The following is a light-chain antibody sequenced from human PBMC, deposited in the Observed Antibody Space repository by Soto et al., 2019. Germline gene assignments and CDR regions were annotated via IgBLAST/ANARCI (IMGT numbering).Light chain of an antibody. CDR2: GAS. J-gene: IGKJ1*01. V-gene: IGKV3-20*01. Sequence: EIVLTQSPGTLSLSPGERATLSCRASQGVSSTYLAWYQQKPGQAPRLLIYGASFRATGIPDRFSGSGSGTDFTLTLSRLEPEDFAVYYCQQFGGSSRTFGQGTKVEIK. CDR3: QQFGGSSRT. CDR1: QGVSSTY.